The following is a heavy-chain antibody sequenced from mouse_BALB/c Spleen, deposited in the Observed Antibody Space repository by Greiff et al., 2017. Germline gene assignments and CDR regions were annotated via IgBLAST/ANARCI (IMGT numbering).Heavy chain of an antibody. CDR1: GYTFSSYW. V-gene: IGHV1-9*01. CDR3: ARLDGNYDFDY. CDR2: ILPGSGST. D-gene: IGHD2-1*01. Sequence: QVQLQQSGAELMKPGASVKISCKATGYTFSSYWIEWVKQRPGHGLEWIGEILPGSGSTNYNEKFKGKATFTADTSSNTAYMQLSSLTSEDSAVYYCARLDGNYDFDYWGQGTTLTVSS. J-gene: IGHJ2*01.